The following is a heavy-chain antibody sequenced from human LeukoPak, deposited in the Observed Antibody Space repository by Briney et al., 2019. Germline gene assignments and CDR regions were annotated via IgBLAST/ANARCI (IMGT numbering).Heavy chain of an antibody. CDR3: AIGYCSGGSCYSVYYYYYMAV. J-gene: IGHJ6*03. CDR2: IIPIFGTA. D-gene: IGHD2-15*01. CDR1: GGTFSSYA. V-gene: IGHV1-69*05. Sequence: GASVKVSCKASGGTFSSYAISWVRQAPGQGREWMGGIIPIFGTANYAQKFQGRVTITTDESTSTAYLELSSLRSEDTAVYYCAIGYCSGGSCYSVYYYYYMAVWGKGTTVTVSS.